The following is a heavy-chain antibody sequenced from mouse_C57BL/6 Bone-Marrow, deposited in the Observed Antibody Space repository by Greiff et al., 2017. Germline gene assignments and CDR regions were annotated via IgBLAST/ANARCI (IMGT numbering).Heavy chain of an antibody. J-gene: IGHJ2*01. CDR3: ARIYDYDDRGPYYFDY. Sequence: QVTLKVSGPGILQPSQTLSLTCSFSGFSLSTFGMGVGWIRQPSGKGLEWLAHIWWDDDKYYNPALKSRLTISSDTSKNQVFLKIANVDTADTATYYCARIYDYDDRGPYYFDYWGQGTTLTVSS. CDR1: GFSLSTFGMG. V-gene: IGHV8-8*01. D-gene: IGHD2-4*01. CDR2: IWWDDDK.